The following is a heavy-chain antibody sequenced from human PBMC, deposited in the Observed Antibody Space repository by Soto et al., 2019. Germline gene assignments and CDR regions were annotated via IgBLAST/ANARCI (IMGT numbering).Heavy chain of an antibody. Sequence: SETLSLTCTVSGGSISSGTYYCAWIRQPPGKDLEWIGSIHYSGSTYFNPSLKSRVTISVDTSKNQFSLKLSSVTAADTAVYYCARHKGSGSLECWGKGILVTVSS. D-gene: IGHD6-19*01. V-gene: IGHV4-39*01. CDR3: ARHKGSGSLEC. J-gene: IGHJ4*02. CDR1: GGSISSGTYY. CDR2: IHYSGST.